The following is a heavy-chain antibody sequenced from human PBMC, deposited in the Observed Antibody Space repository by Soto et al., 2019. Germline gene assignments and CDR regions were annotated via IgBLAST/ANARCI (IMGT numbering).Heavy chain of an antibody. CDR3: ARLQFYDFWSGSDPLDV. CDR2: ISFTGST. CDR1: GASVSSGSYQ. D-gene: IGHD3-3*01. J-gene: IGHJ6*02. V-gene: IGHV4-61*01. Sequence: PSETLSLTCAVSGASVSSGSYQWSWIRQSPGKGLEWIGFISFTGSTNSNPSLKSRVTFSVDASKNQFSLKLTSVTAADTALYFCARLQFYDFWSGSDPLDVWGQGTTVTVSS.